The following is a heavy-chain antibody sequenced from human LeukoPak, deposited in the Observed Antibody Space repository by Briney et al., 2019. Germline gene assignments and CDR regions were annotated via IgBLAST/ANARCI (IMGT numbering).Heavy chain of an antibody. CDR1: GGSISSYY. CDR3: AGFSPAYYYDSSGYDL. J-gene: IGHJ5*02. D-gene: IGHD3-22*01. V-gene: IGHV4-59*08. Sequence: SETLSLTCTVSGGSISSYYWSWIRQPPGKGLEWIGYIYYSGSTNYNPSLKSRVTISVDTSKNQFSLKLSSVTAADTAVYYCAGFSPAYYYDSSGYDLWGQGTLVTVSS. CDR2: IYYSGST.